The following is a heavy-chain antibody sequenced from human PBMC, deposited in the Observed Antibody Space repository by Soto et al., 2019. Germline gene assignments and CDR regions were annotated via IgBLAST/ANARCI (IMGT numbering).Heavy chain of an antibody. CDR2: IYYSGST. D-gene: IGHD3-3*01. CDR3: ARDRIFGVANYGMDV. Sequence: PSETLSLTCTVSGGSISSYYWSWIRQPPGKGLEWIGYIYYSGSTNYNPSLKSRVTISVDTSKNQFSLKLSSVTAADTAVYYCARDRIFGVANYGMDVWGQGTTVTVSS. CDR1: GGSISSYY. J-gene: IGHJ6*02. V-gene: IGHV4-59*01.